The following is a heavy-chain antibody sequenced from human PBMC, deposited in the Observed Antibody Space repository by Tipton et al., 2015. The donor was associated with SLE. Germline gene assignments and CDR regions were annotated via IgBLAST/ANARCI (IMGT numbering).Heavy chain of an antibody. Sequence: TLSLTCTVSGGSISSYYWSWIRQPPGKGLEWIGYIYYSGITNYNPSLKSRVTISVDTSKNQFSLKLSYVTAADTAVYYSARDVTILGVAVTWFDPWGQGTLITVSS. J-gene: IGHJ5*02. CDR1: GGSISSYY. V-gene: IGHV4-59*01. D-gene: IGHD3-3*01. CDR3: ARDVTILGVAVTWFDP. CDR2: IYYSGIT.